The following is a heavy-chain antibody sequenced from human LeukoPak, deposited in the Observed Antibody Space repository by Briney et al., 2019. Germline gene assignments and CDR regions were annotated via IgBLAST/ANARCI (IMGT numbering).Heavy chain of an antibody. CDR3: AKTGIAVASNEGAEYFQH. CDR1: GFTFSSYG. D-gene: IGHD6-19*01. Sequence: PGGSLRLSCAASGFTFSSYGMHWVRQAPGKGLEWVAVISYDGSNKYYADSVKGRFTISRDNSKNTLYLQMNSLRAEDTAVYYCAKTGIAVASNEGAEYFQHWGQGTLVTVSS. V-gene: IGHV3-30*18. J-gene: IGHJ1*01. CDR2: ISYDGSNK.